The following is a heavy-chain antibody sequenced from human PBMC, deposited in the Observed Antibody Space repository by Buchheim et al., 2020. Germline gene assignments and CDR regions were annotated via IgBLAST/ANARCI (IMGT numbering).Heavy chain of an antibody. CDR1: GFTFSSYW. D-gene: IGHD3-9*01. CDR2: INSDGSTT. CDR3: ASPDYLLWLNFDAL. Sequence: EVQLVESGGGLVQPGGSLRLSCAASGFTFSSYWMHWVRQAPGKGLVWVSRINSDGSTTNYADSVKGRFTISRDNARSTLYLQMDRLTAEDTAIYYCASPDYLLWLNFDALWGQGTL. J-gene: IGHJ4*02. V-gene: IGHV3-74*01.